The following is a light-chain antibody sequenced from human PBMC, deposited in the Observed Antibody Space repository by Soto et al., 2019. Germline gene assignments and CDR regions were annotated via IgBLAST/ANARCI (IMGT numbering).Light chain of an antibody. V-gene: IGLV1-51*01. CDR1: SSNIGNNY. J-gene: IGLJ2*01. Sequence: QSVLTQPPSVSAAPGQKVTISCSGSSSNIGNNYVSWYQQFPEAAPKLIIYDNDKRPSGIPDRFSGSKSGTSATLGITGLQTGDEADYYCATWDRSLSAGVFGGGTKLTVL. CDR2: DND. CDR3: ATWDRSLSAGV.